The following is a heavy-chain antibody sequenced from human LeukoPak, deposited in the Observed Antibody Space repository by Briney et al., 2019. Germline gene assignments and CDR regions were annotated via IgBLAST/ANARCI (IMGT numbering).Heavy chain of an antibody. CDR1: GFTFSSYS. CDR2: ISGSGGST. J-gene: IGHJ4*02. V-gene: IGHV3-23*01. CDR3: AKALNYDFWSGFDY. Sequence: GGSLRLSCAASGFTFSSYSMSWVRQAPGKGLEWVSTISGSGGSTFYADSVKGRFTISRDSSKNTLYLQMNSLRAEDTAVYYCAKALNYDFWSGFDYWGQGTLVTVSS. D-gene: IGHD3-3*01.